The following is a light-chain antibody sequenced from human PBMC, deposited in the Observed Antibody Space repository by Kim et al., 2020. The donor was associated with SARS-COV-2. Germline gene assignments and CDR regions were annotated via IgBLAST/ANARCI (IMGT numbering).Light chain of an antibody. V-gene: IGLV1-44*01. CDR2: TDD. CDR3: ATWDDSLDVWM. J-gene: IGLJ3*02. Sequence: RVTITGSGSSSNIESNTVNWYQRFPGTTPQLLIDTDDRRPSGVSYRVSCSKSGTSASLAISALRSEDEAAYYCATWDDSLDVWMFGGGTKVTVL. CDR1: SSNIESNT.